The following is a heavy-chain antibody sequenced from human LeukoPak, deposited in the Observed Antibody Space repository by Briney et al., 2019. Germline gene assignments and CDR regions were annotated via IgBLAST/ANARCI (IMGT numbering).Heavy chain of an antibody. D-gene: IGHD2-15*01. CDR1: GGSISSGDYY. CDR2: IYYSGST. J-gene: IGHJ3*02. V-gene: IGHV4-30-4*08. CDR3: ARARICSNPHAFDI. Sequence: PSQTLSLTCTVSGGSISSGDYYWSWIRQPPGKGLEWIGYIYYSGSTYHNPSLKSRVTISVDTSKNQFSLKLSSVTAADTAVYYCARARICSNPHAFDIWGQGTMVTVSS.